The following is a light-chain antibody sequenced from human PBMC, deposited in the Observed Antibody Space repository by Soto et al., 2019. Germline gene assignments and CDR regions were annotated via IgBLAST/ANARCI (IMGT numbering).Light chain of an antibody. V-gene: IGKV1-5*01. CDR2: DAS. CDR1: RSISRW. CDR3: QQYNDYLLT. Sequence: DIQMTQSPSSLSASVGDAVSLTCRASRSISRWLAWYQQKPGKAPKVLIYDASRLESGVPSRFSGSGSGTEFTLTISSLQPDDFATYYCQQYNDYLLTFGPGTKVDIK. J-gene: IGKJ3*01.